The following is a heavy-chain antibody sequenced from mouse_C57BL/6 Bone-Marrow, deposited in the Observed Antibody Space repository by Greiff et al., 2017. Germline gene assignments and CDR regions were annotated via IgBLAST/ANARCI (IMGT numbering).Heavy chain of an antibody. D-gene: IGHD2-4*01. Sequence: VQLQQPGAELVKPGASVKLSCKASGYTFTSYWMHWVKQRPGQGLEWIGMIHPNSGSTNYNEKFKSKATLTVDKSSSTAYMQLSSLTSEDSAVYYCARRKYDYNYAMDYWGQGTSVTVSS. V-gene: IGHV1-64*01. CDR1: GYTFTSYW. CDR2: IHPNSGST. CDR3: ARRKYDYNYAMDY. J-gene: IGHJ4*01.